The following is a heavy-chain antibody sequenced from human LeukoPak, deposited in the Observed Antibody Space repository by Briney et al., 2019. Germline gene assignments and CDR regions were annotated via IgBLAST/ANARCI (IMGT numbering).Heavy chain of an antibody. CDR1: GFIVSNDY. Sequence: GGSLRLSCAVSGFIVSNDYVSWVRQAPGKGLEWVSVMYSGGSTYYADSVRGRFIISRDNSKNTLYLQMNSLRVDDTAVYYCARHDWFEPWGQGTLVTVSS. CDR2: MYSGGST. V-gene: IGHV3-66*04. J-gene: IGHJ5*02. CDR3: ARHDWFEP.